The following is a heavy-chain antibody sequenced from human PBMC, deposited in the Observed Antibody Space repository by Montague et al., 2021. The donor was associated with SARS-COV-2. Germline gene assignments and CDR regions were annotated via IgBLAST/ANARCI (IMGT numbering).Heavy chain of an antibody. CDR3: ARGCAFDP. V-gene: IGHV4-59*11. CDR1: GGSTASHY. J-gene: IGHJ3*01. Sequence: SETLSLTCTVSGGSTASHYCNWIRQSPGKRPEWIGYVYYNGATRCNPSLHRRVTISIDTSENQFSLCLNSVTDADAAVYFCARGCAFDPWGQGTLVTVSS. CDR2: VYYNGAT.